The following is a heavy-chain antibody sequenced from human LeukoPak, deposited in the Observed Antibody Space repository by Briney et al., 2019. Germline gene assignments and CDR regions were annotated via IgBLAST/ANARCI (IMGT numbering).Heavy chain of an antibody. CDR1: GLTFRNYG. J-gene: IGHJ4*02. CDR2: ICYDGSNQ. V-gene: IGHV3-33*01. CDR3: ATDRNSGKYYDY. Sequence: GGSLRLSCAASGLTFRNYGMHWVRQAPGKGLEWVAVICYDGSNQYYLDSVKGRFTVSRDNAKNTLYLQMNSLRAEDMAVYYCATDRNSGKYYDYWGQGTLVTVSS. D-gene: IGHD1-26*01.